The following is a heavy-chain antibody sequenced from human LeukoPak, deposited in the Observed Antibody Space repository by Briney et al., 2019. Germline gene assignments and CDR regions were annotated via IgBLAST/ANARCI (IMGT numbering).Heavy chain of an antibody. CDR2: ISYDGNKR. D-gene: IGHD3-22*01. J-gene: IGHJ4*02. CDR1: GSTFTNYA. V-gene: IGHV3-30*03. Sequence: GGSLRLSCVASGSTFTNYAMHWVRQAPGKGLEWVTLISYDGNKRYYADSVKGRFTISRDISKNTLYLHMNVLRAEDTAVYYCARGYDSFGYYAHYFDYWGQGTLVTVSS. CDR3: ARGYDSFGYYAHYFDY.